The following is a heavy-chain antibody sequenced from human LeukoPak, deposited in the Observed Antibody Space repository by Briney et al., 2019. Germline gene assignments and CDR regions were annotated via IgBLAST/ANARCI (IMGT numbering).Heavy chain of an antibody. CDR3: AKAYGDYLVGYYYYGMDV. D-gene: IGHD4-17*01. J-gene: IGHJ6*02. Sequence: GGSLRLSCAASGFTFSSYAMSWVRQAPGKGLEWVSAISGSGGSTYYADSVKGRFTISRDNFKNTLYLQMNSLRAEDTAVYYCAKAYGDYLVGYYYYGMDVWGQGTTVTVSS. CDR1: GFTFSSYA. CDR2: ISGSGGST. V-gene: IGHV3-23*01.